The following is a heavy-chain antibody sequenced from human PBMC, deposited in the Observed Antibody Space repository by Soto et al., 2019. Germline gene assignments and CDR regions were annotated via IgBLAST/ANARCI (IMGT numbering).Heavy chain of an antibody. V-gene: IGHV3-30*18. CDR3: AKPKYGSGSYFDY. D-gene: IGHD3-10*01. CDR2: ISYDGSNK. Sequence: GGSLRLSCAASGFTFSSYGMHWVRQAPGKGLEWVAVISYDGSNKYYADSVKGRFTISRDNSKNTLYLQMNSLRAEDTAVYYCAKPKYGSGSYFDYWGQGTLVTVSS. J-gene: IGHJ4*02. CDR1: GFTFSSYG.